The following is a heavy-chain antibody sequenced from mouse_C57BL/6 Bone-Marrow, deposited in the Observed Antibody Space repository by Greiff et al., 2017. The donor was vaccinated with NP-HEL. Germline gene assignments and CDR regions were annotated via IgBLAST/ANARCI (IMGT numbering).Heavy chain of an antibody. J-gene: IGHJ2*01. CDR1: GYTFTSYW. Sequence: QVQLKQPGAELVKPGASVKLSCKASGYTFTSYWMHWVKQRPGQGLEWIGMIHPNSGSTNYNEKFKSKATLTVDKSSSTAYMQLSSLTSEDSAVYYCARADGTGGDYWGQGTTLTVSS. CDR3: ARADGTGGDY. CDR2: IHPNSGST. V-gene: IGHV1-64*01. D-gene: IGHD4-1*01.